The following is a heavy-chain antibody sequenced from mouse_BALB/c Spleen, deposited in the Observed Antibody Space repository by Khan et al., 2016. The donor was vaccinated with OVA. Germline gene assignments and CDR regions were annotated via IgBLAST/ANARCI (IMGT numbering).Heavy chain of an antibody. CDR1: GFTFSSYT. D-gene: IGHD1-1*01. Sequence: EVQLVESGGGLVQPGGSLKLYCAASGFTFSSYTMSWVRQTPEKRLEWVAFISHGGGRTYYPDTVKGRFTSSRDNAKNTLYLQMSSLKSEDTAMYYCARPSTTEYDYGMDYWGQGTSVTVSS. V-gene: IGHV5-12-2*01. J-gene: IGHJ4*01. CDR2: ISHGGGRT. CDR3: ARPSTTEYDYGMDY.